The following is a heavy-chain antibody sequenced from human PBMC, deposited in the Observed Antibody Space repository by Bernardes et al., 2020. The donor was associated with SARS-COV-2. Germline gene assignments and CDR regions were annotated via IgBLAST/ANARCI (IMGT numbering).Heavy chain of an antibody. CDR2: IYPGDSDT. CDR1: DYTFTNYW. V-gene: IGHV5-51*01. J-gene: IGHJ6*02. CDR3: ARRRYGDFGVDV. D-gene: IGHD4-17*01. Sequence: GESLKISCKGFDYTFTNYWIGWVRQMPGKGLEWMGIIYPGDSDTKYSPSFQGRVTISADKSVNTAYLQWSSLKASDTAIYYCARRRYGDFGVDVWGQGTTVTVSS.